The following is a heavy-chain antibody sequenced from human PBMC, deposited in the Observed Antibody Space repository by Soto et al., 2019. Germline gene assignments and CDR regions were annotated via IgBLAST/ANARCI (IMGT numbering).Heavy chain of an antibody. J-gene: IGHJ5*02. D-gene: IGHD2-15*01. CDR3: AREGAYCSGGSGYRWFDP. CDR2: IYYSGST. CDR1: GGSISSGGYY. V-gene: IGHV4-31*03. Sequence: QVQLQESGPGLVKPSQNLSLTCTVSGGSISSGGYYWSWIRQHPGKGLEWIGYIYYSGSTYYNPSLKTRVTISLDTSKNQFSRKLSSVTAADTAVYYCAREGAYCSGGSGYRWFDPWGQGTLVTVSS.